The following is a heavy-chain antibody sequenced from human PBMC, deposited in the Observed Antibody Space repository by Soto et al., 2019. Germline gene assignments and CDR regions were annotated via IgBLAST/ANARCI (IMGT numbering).Heavy chain of an antibody. CDR2: IYYSGST. CDR3: ARPFYGAAAPFNYYYYGMDV. CDR1: GGSISSSSYY. J-gene: IGHJ6*02. Sequence: QLQLQESGPGLVKPSETLSLTCTVSGGSISSSSYYWGWIRQPPGKGLEWIGSIYYSGSTYYNPSLKSRVTISVDTSKNQFSLKLSSVTAADTAVYYCARPFYGAAAPFNYYYYGMDVWGQGTTVTVSS. D-gene: IGHD6-13*01. V-gene: IGHV4-39*01.